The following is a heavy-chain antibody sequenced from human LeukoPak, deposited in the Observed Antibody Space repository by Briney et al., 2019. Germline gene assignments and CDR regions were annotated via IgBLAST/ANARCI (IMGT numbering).Heavy chain of an antibody. CDR2: IYPGDSDT. D-gene: IGHD3-10*01. CDR1: GYSFTNYW. Sequence: GESLKIPCKGSGYSFTNYWIGWVRQMPGKGLEWMGIIYPGDSDTRYSPSFQGQVTISADKSISTAYLQWSSLKASDTAMYYCALLWFGEFDTFDYWGQGTLVTVSS. CDR3: ALLWFGEFDTFDY. J-gene: IGHJ4*02. V-gene: IGHV5-51*01.